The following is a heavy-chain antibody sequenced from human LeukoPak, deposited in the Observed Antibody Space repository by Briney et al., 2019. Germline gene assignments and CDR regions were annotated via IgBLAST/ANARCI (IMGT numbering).Heavy chain of an antibody. CDR2: ISAYNGNT. CDR3: ARDLPSYASYYDFWSGYYTRVFDY. CDR1: GHTFTSYG. V-gene: IGHV1-18*01. D-gene: IGHD3-3*01. Sequence: GASVKVSCKASGHTFTSYGISWVRQAPGQGLEWMGWISAYNGNTNYAQKLQGRVTMTTDTSTSTAYMELRSLRSDDTAVYYCARDLPSYASYYDFWSGYYTRVFDYWGQGTLVTVSS. J-gene: IGHJ4*02.